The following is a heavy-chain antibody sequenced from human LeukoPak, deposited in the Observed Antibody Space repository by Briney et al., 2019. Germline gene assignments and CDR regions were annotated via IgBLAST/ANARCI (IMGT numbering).Heavy chain of an antibody. J-gene: IGHJ6*02. V-gene: IGHV4-31*03. CDR2: IYYSGST. D-gene: IGHD4-11*01. CDR3: ARASPRENSNYFYYYYGMDV. Sequence: SETLSLTCTVSGGSISSGGYYWSWIRQHPGKGLEWIGYIYYSGSTYYNPSLKGRVTISVDTSKNQFSLKLSSVTAADTAVYYCARASPRENSNYFYYYYGMDVWGQGTTVTVSS. CDR1: GGSISSGGYY.